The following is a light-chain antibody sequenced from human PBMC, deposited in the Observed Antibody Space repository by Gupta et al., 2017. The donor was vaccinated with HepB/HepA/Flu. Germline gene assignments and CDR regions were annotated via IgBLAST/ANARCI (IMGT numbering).Light chain of an antibody. CDR2: WAS. CDR1: QSILDSYNNKNS. J-gene: IGKJ1*01. CDR3: QHYYSMPRT. Sequence: DIVMTQSPDSLAVSLGEGATINCKSSQSILDSYNNKNSLAWYQQKPGQTPKLLISWASTRESGVPDRFSGSGSGTDFTLTISRLQAEDVAVYYCQHYYSMPRTFGQGTKVEIK. V-gene: IGKV4-1*01.